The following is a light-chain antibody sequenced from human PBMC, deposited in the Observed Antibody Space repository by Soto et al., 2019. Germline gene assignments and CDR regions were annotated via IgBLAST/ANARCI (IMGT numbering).Light chain of an antibody. CDR3: QHYNSYSEA. Sequence: IQLTQSPSSLSASVGDRVTITCRASQGIRSALGWYQQKPGKVPKLLIYAASTLQSGVPSRFSGSGSGTEFTLTISSLQPDDFATYYCQHYNSYSEAFGQGTKVDIK. V-gene: IGKV1-17*01. CDR1: QGIRSA. J-gene: IGKJ1*01. CDR2: AAS.